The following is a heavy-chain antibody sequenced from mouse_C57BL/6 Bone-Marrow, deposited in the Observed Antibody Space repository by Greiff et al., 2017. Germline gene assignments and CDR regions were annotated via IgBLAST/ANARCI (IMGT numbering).Heavy chain of an antibody. V-gene: IGHV14-4*01. J-gene: IGHJ1*03. CDR2: IDPENGDT. CDR1: GFTIKDDY. CDR3: SFITTVVAYDFWYFDV. D-gene: IGHD1-1*01. Sequence: EVQLQQSGAELVRPGASVKLSCTASGFTIKDDYMHWVKQRPEQGLEWIGWIDPENGDTEYASKFQGMATMTADTSSNTAYMQLSSLTSEDTAVYYGSFITTVVAYDFWYFDVWGTGTTVTVSS.